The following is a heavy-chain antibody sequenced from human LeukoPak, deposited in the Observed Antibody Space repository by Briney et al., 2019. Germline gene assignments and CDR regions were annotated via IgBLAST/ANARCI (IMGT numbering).Heavy chain of an antibody. Sequence: GESLKISCKGSGRSFTNYWIGWVRQMPGKGLEWMGIIYPSDSDTRYSPSFQGQFTISADKSISTAYLQWSSLKASDTAIYYCARWRSGWFYFDYWGQGTLVTVSS. D-gene: IGHD6-19*01. CDR1: GRSFTNYW. CDR3: ARWRSGWFYFDY. CDR2: IYPSDSDT. J-gene: IGHJ4*02. V-gene: IGHV5-51*01.